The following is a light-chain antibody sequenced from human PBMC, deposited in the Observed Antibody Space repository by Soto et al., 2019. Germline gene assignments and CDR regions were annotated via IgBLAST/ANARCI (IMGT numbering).Light chain of an antibody. CDR3: EPYPSGGNGE. CDR1: SSDVGGYNY. CDR2: DVS. V-gene: IGLV2-14*01. J-gene: IGLJ2*01. Sequence: QSALTQPASVSGSPGQSITISCTGTSSDVGGYNYVSWYQQHPGKAPKLMIYDVSNRPSGVSNRFSGSKSGNTASLTISGPRAEDEADNKTEPYPSGGNGEFGRG.